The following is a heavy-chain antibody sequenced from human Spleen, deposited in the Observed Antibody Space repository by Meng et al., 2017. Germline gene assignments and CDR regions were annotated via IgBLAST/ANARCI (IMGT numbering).Heavy chain of an antibody. CDR2: IYYSGTT. V-gene: IGHV4-39*01. Sequence: QLPESGPGLVEPSHNLSLHCTVSGEAISSGDDYWSWTRQPPGKGLEWIGYIYYSGTTYYNPSLKSRATRSEDKAKNQFSLNLSSVTAEDTAVYYCARQVNSDGYPRYFDFWGQGTLVTVSS. D-gene: IGHD5-24*01. J-gene: IGHJ4*02. CDR1: GEAISSGDDY. CDR3: ARQVNSDGYPRYFDF.